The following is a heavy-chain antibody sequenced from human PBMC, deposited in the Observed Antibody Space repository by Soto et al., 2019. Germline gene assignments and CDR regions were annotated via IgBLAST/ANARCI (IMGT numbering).Heavy chain of an antibody. J-gene: IGHJ6*02. CDR2: IYPGDSDT. V-gene: IGHV5-51*01. Sequence: PGESLKISCKGSGYSFTSYWIGWARQMPGKGLEWMGIIYPGDSDTRYSPSFQGQVTISADKSISTAYLQWSSLKASDTAMYYCARSRRGAYSSGWYSLSGYYNYGIDVWGQGTTVTVSS. CDR1: GYSFTSYW. CDR3: ARSRRGAYSSGWYSLSGYYNYGIDV. D-gene: IGHD6-19*01.